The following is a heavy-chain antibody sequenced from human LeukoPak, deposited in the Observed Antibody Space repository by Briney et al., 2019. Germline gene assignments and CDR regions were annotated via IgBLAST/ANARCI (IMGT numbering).Heavy chain of an antibody. CDR1: GGSISSGGYY. CDR3: AGYNWKGRGYFDY. Sequence: PSQTLSLTCTVSGGSISSGGYYWSWIRQPPGKGLEWIGYIYYSGSTNYNPSLKSRVTISVDTSKNQFSLKLSSVTAADTAVYYCAGYNWKGRGYFDYWGQGTLVTVSS. D-gene: IGHD1-20*01. V-gene: IGHV4-61*08. J-gene: IGHJ4*02. CDR2: IYYSGST.